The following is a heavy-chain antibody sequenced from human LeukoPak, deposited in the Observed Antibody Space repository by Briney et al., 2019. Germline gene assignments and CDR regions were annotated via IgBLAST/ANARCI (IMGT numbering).Heavy chain of an antibody. CDR1: GYTFTSYD. D-gene: IGHD1-14*01. Sequence: ASVKVSCKAFGYTFTSYDINWVRQATGQGLEWMGWMNPNSGNTGYAQKFQGRVTMTRNTSISTAYMELSSLRSEDTAVYYCARDNPAPPIYGMDVWGQGTTVTVSS. V-gene: IGHV1-8*01. J-gene: IGHJ6*02. CDR2: MNPNSGNT. CDR3: ARDNPAPPIYGMDV.